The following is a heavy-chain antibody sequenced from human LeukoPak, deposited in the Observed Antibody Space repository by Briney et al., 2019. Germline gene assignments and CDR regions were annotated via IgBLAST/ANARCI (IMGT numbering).Heavy chain of an antibody. J-gene: IGHJ3*02. D-gene: IGHD3-22*01. V-gene: IGHV3-9*01. CDR1: GFTFDDYA. CDR2: ISWNSGSI. Sequence: GGSLRLSCAASGFTFDDYAMHWVRQAPGKGLEWVSGISWNSGSIGYADSVKGRFTISRDNAKNSLYLQMNSLRAEDTAVYYCARNRADYDNPDAFDIWGQGTMVTVSS. CDR3: ARNRADYDNPDAFDI.